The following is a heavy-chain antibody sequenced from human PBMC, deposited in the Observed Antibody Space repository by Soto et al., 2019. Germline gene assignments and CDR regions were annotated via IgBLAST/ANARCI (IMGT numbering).Heavy chain of an antibody. J-gene: IGHJ4*02. V-gene: IGHV3-7*03. D-gene: IGHD2-15*01. CDR1: GFTFSSYW. CDR3: GRGYARCDY. CDR2: IKEDGSEK. Sequence: GSLLLSCLAPGFTFSSYWMSWVRQAPGKGPEWVANIKEDGSEKYYVDSVKGRFTISRDNVKNSLYLQMNSLRAEDTAVYYCGRGYARCDYWGQGTLVTVSS.